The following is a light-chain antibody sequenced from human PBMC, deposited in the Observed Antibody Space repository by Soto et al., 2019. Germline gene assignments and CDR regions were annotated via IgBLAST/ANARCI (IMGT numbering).Light chain of an antibody. Sequence: EIVLTQSPGTLSLSPGERATLSCRASQSVSSSYLAWYQQKPGQAPRLLIYGASSRATGIPDRFSGSGSGTAFTLTISRLEPEDFAVYYCQQYGRSPPYTFGQGTKLEIK. CDR1: QSVSSSY. CDR3: QQYGRSPPYT. J-gene: IGKJ2*01. CDR2: GAS. V-gene: IGKV3-20*01.